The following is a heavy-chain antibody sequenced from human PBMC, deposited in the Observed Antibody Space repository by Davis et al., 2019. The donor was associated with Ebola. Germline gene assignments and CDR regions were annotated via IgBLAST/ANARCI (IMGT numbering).Heavy chain of an antibody. CDR1: GGSFSGYY. J-gene: IGHJ6*03. Sequence: PSETLSLTCAVYGGSFSGYYWSWIRQPPGKGLEWIGEINHSGSTNYNPSLKSRVTISVDTSKNQFSLKLSSVTAADTAVYYCARGRTNDFWSGYPTYYYYYMDVWGKGTTVTVSS. V-gene: IGHV4-34*01. CDR3: ARGRTNDFWSGYPTYYYYYMDV. CDR2: INHSGST. D-gene: IGHD3-3*01.